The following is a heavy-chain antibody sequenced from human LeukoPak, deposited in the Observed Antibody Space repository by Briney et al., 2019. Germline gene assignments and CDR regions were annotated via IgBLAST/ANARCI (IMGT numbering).Heavy chain of an antibody. J-gene: IGHJ4*02. CDR2: ISGNGGST. CDR3: AKDHDFWSGYSDY. Sequence: GGSLRLSCAASGFTFSSYGMHWVRQAPGKGLEWVSDISGNGGSTYYADSVKGRFTISRDNSKNTLYLQMNSLRAEDTAVYYCAKDHDFWSGYSDYWGQGTLVTVSS. CDR1: GFTFSSYG. D-gene: IGHD3-3*01. V-gene: IGHV3-23*01.